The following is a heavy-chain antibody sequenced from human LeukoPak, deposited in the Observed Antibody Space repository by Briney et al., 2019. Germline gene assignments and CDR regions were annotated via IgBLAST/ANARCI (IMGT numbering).Heavy chain of an antibody. CDR1: EGSISSSSYY. Sequence: SETLSLACTVSEGSISSSSYYWGWIRQPPGKGLEWIGSIYYSGSTYYNPSLKSRVTISVDTSKNQFSLKLSSVTAADTAVYYCARESSIAARYFDYWGQGTLVTVSS. D-gene: IGHD6-6*01. J-gene: IGHJ4*02. CDR3: ARESSIAARYFDY. CDR2: IYYSGST. V-gene: IGHV4-39*07.